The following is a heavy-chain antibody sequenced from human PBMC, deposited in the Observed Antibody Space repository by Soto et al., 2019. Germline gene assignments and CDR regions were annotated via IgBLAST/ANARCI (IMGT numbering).Heavy chain of an antibody. CDR3: ARDSGDSSGYRRLDY. Sequence: SETLSLTCTVSGGSISSGGYYWSWIRQHPGKGLEWIGYIYYSGSTYYNPSLKSRVTISVDTSKNQFSLKLSSVTAADTAVYYCARDSGDSSGYRRLDYWGQGTLVTVSS. CDR2: IYYSGST. D-gene: IGHD3-22*01. CDR1: GGSISSGGYY. J-gene: IGHJ4*02. V-gene: IGHV4-31*03.